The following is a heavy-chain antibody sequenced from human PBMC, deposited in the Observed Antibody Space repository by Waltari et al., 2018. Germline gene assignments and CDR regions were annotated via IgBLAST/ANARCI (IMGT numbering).Heavy chain of an antibody. CDR1: GFTFSSYA. CDR2: ISAGGGAT. V-gene: IGHV3-23*04. CDR3: TKRGDYYYYGMAV. J-gene: IGHJ6*02. Sequence: EVRLVESGGGLVQPGGSLRLSCPTSGFTFSSYAMSWVRQAPGKGLEWVSSISAGGGATYYADSGKGRFTISRDISKNTLCLQVNSLRADDTAVYYCTKRGDYYYYGMAVWGQGTTVTVSS.